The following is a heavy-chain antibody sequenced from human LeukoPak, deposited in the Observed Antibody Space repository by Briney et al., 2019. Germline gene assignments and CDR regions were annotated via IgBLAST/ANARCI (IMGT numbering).Heavy chain of an antibody. CDR1: GYSFTSYW. Sequence: GESLKISCKGSGYSFTSYWIGWVRQMPGKGLEWMGIIYPGDSDTRYSPSFQGQVTISADKSINTAYLQWSSLKASDTAMCYCARRGYCSGCSCYSAEFDYWGQGTLVTVSS. J-gene: IGHJ4*02. D-gene: IGHD2-15*01. CDR3: ARRGYCSGCSCYSAEFDY. V-gene: IGHV5-51*01. CDR2: IYPGDSDT.